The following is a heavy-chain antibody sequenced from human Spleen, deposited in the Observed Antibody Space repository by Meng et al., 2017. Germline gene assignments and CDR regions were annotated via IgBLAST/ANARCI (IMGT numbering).Heavy chain of an antibody. CDR3: ARVLLVQLEGLFDT. Sequence: SETLSLTCTVSGGSISSYYWSWIRQPPGKGLEWIGYIYYSGSTNYNPSLKSRVTISVDTSKNQFSLKLSSVTAADTAVYYCARVLLVQLEGLFDTWGQGTMVTVSS. D-gene: IGHD5-18*01. V-gene: IGHV4-59*12. CDR1: GGSISSYY. CDR2: IYYSGST. J-gene: IGHJ3*02.